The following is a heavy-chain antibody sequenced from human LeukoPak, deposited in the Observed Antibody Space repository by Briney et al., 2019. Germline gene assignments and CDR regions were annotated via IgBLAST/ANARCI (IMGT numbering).Heavy chain of an antibody. CDR3: ARGYYDILTGYYKAHYFDY. D-gene: IGHD3-9*01. CDR1: GFTFSSYW. Sequence: GGSLRLSCAASGFTFSSYWMSWVRQAPGKGLEWMANIKQDGSEKYYVDSVKGRFTISRDNAKNSLYLQMNSLRAEDTAVYYCARGYYDILTGYYKAHYFDYWGQGTLVTVSS. V-gene: IGHV3-7*03. CDR2: IKQDGSEK. J-gene: IGHJ4*02.